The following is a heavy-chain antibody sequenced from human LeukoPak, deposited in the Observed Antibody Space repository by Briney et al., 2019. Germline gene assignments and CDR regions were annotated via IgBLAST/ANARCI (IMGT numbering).Heavy chain of an antibody. J-gene: IGHJ4*02. Sequence: ASVKVSCKASGYTFTSYDFSWVRQAPGQGLEWMGWISAYNGNTNYAQILQGRLTMTTDTSTSTVYMELSSLRSEDTAVYYCARDIPDTAMVTYDYWGQGTLVTVSS. CDR2: ISAYNGNT. CDR1: GYTFTSYD. V-gene: IGHV1-18*01. D-gene: IGHD5-18*01. CDR3: ARDIPDTAMVTYDY.